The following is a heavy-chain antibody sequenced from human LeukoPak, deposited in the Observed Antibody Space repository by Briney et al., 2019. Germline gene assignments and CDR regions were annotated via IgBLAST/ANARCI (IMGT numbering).Heavy chain of an antibody. J-gene: IGHJ3*02. Sequence: ASVKVSCKVSGYTLTELSMHWVRQAPGKGLEWMGGFDPEDGETIYAQKFQGRVTMTEDTSTDTAYMELSSLRSEDMAVYYCATNWNDFAAFDIWGQGTMVTVSS. V-gene: IGHV1-24*01. CDR1: GYTLTELS. CDR3: ATNWNDFAAFDI. D-gene: IGHD1-1*01. CDR2: FDPEDGET.